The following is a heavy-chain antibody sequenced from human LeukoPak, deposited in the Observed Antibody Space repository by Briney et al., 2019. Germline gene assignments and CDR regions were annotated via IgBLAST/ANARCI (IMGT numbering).Heavy chain of an antibody. CDR3: VRGPSFYYYYYDMDV. CDR2: VDAHGGSR. V-gene: IGHV3-74*01. Sequence: PGGSLRLSCAGSGFTFSNYWMYWVRHAPGKGLVWVSHVDAHGGSRTYADSVKGRFTISRDNDKKTMYLQMSSLRAEDTAVYYCVRGPSFYYYYYDMDVWGQGTTVTVSS. CDR1: GFTFSNYW. J-gene: IGHJ6*02. D-gene: IGHD6-6*01.